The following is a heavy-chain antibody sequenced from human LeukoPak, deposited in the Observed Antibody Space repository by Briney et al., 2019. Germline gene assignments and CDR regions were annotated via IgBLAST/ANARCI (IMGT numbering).Heavy chain of an antibody. J-gene: IGHJ4*02. CDR3: ARLYILTCYSAGYYFDY. Sequence: APVKVSCKASGYTFTGYYMHWVRQAPGQGLEWMGWINPNSGGTIYAQKLQGRVTMTTDTSTSPAYMEMRRLKSDDTAVYSCARLYILTCYSAGYYFDYWGQGTLVTVSS. CDR2: INPNSGGT. V-gene: IGHV1-2*02. CDR1: GYTFTGYY. D-gene: IGHD3-9*01.